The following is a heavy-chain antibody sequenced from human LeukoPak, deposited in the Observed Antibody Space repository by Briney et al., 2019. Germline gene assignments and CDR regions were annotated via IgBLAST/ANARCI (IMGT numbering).Heavy chain of an antibody. CDR2: INHSGST. CDR1: GGSFSGYY. V-gene: IGHV4-34*01. CDR3: ARPKYAYYFDY. D-gene: IGHD2-2*01. J-gene: IGHJ4*02. Sequence: SETLSLPCAVYGGSFSGYYWSWIRPPPGKGLEWIGEINHSGSTNYNPSLKSRVTISVDTSKNQFSLKLSSVTAADTAVYYCARPKYAYYFDYWGQGTLVTVSS.